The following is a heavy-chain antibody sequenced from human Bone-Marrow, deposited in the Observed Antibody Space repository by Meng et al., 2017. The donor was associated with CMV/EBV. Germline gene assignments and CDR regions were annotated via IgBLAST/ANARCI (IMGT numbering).Heavy chain of an antibody. CDR1: GFTFSSYE. D-gene: IGHD5/OR15-5a*01. V-gene: IGHV3-48*03. CDR2: ISSSGSTI. Sequence: GGSLRLSCAASGFTFSSYEMNWVRQAPGKGLEWVSYISSSGSTIYYADSVKGRFTISRDNAKNSLYLQMNSLRAEDTAVYYCARDKWVYENHGMAVWGQGPTVTGSS. J-gene: IGHJ6*01. CDR3: ARDKWVYENHGMAV.